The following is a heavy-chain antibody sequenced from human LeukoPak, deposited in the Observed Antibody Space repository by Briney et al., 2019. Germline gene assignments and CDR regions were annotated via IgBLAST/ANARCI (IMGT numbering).Heavy chain of an antibody. D-gene: IGHD5-18*01. CDR1: GYTFTSYY. V-gene: IGHV1-46*01. Sequence: ASVKVSCKASGYTFTSYYMHWVRQAPGQGLKWMGIINPSGGSTSYAQKFQGRVTMTRDMSTSTVYMELSSLRSEDTAVYYCARGKEGYSYGYFFDYWGQGTLVTVSS. CDR3: ARGKEGYSYGYFFDY. J-gene: IGHJ4*02. CDR2: INPSGGST.